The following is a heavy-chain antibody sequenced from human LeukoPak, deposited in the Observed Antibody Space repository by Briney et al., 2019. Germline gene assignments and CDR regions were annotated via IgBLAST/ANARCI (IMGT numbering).Heavy chain of an antibody. CDR2: IYYSGST. CDR1: GGSISSYY. D-gene: IGHD5-24*01. Sequence: SETLSLSCTVSGGSISSYYWSWIRQPPGKGLEWIGCIYYSGSTDYNPSLKSRVTISVDTSKNQFSLKLSSVTAADTAVYYCARGPNYPSPSPFDYWGQGTLVTVSS. CDR3: ARGPNYPSPSPFDY. J-gene: IGHJ4*02. V-gene: IGHV4-59*08.